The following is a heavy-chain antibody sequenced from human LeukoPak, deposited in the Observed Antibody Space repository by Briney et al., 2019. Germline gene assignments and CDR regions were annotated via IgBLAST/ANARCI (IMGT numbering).Heavy chain of an antibody. CDR2: IYDSGSP. D-gene: IGHD6-13*01. CDR1: GGSISSYY. V-gene: IGHV4-59*08. Sequence: SQTLSLTCSVSGGSISSYYWAWIRQPPGKGLEWIGNIYDSGSPNYNPSLMSRVTISVDTSKNQFSLKLSSVTAADTAVYYCARRGTSWHSYDYWGQGTLVTVSS. CDR3: ARRGTSWHSYDY. J-gene: IGHJ4*02.